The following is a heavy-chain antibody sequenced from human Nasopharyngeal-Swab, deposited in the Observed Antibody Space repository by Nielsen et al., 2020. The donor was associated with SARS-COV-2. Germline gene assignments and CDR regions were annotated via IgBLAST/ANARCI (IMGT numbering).Heavy chain of an antibody. V-gene: IGHV5-51*01. D-gene: IGHD3-22*01. CDR2: IYPDDSDG. Sequence: GESLKISCKASGYSFTSYWIGWVRQMPGKGLEWMGIIYPDDSDGGFSPSFQGQVTFSADKSISTAYLQWSSLKASDTAMYYCARQTSYYDSSGDLGMDVWGQGTTVTVSS. J-gene: IGHJ6*02. CDR3: ARQTSYYDSSGDLGMDV. CDR1: GYSFTSYW.